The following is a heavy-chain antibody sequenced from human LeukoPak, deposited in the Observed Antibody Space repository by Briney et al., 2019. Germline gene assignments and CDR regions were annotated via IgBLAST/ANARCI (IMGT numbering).Heavy chain of an antibody. V-gene: IGHV3-21*01. CDR2: ITASSTAI. D-gene: IGHD3-9*01. CDR1: GFTFSTYW. Sequence: PGGSLRLSCAASGFTFSTYWMNWFRQTPGKGLEWVSSITASSTAIYSADSVKGRFTISRDNAKNFLYLQMNSLRAEDTAVYYCARTYYDILTGYNPYFDYWGQGILVTVSS. J-gene: IGHJ4*02. CDR3: ARTYYDILTGYNPYFDY.